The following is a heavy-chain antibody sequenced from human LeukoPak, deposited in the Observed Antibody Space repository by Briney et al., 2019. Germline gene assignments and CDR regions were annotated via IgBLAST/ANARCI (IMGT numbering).Heavy chain of an antibody. CDR1: GDSVSSNSAA. CDR3: ARGDTATGGSTWYFDL. V-gene: IGHV6-1*01. Sequence: SQTLSLTCAISGDSVSSNSAAWNWIRQSPSRGLEWLGRTYYRSKWVNDYAVSVRSRITFDADTSKNQFSLQLNSVSPEDTAVYYCARGDTATGGSTWYFDLWGRGTLVTVSS. CDR2: TYYRSKWVN. D-gene: IGHD3-10*01. J-gene: IGHJ2*01.